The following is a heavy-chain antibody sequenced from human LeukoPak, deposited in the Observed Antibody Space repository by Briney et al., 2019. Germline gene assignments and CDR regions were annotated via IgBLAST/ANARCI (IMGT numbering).Heavy chain of an antibody. CDR1: GFTVSSNY. CDR2: IYSGGST. D-gene: IGHD2-21*01. V-gene: IGHV3-53*01. J-gene: IGHJ3*02. Sequence: GGSLRLSCAASGFTVSSNYMSWVRQAPGKGLEWVSVIYSGGSTYYADSVKGRFTISRVNSKNTLYLQMNSLRAEDTAVYYCARDRAYPNDVFNIRGQGTMITVS. CDR3: ARDRAYPNDVFNI.